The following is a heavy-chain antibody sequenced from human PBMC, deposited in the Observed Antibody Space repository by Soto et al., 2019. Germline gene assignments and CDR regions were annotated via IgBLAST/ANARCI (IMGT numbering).Heavy chain of an antibody. CDR2: VYYGGST. CDR3: AGGDYYHSSGYYFYYYTMDV. V-gene: IGHV4-39*01. CDR1: GGSISSSSYY. D-gene: IGHD3-22*01. J-gene: IGHJ6*02. Sequence: SETLSLTCTVSGGSISSSSYYWGWIRQPPGKGLEWIGNVYYGGSTYYNPSLKSRVTVSVETSKSQFSLKLSSVTAADTAVYYCAGGDYYHSSGYYFYYYTMDVWGQGTTVTVSS.